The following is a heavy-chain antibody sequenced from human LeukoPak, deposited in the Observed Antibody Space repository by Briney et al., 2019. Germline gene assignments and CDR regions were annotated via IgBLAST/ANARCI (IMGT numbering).Heavy chain of an antibody. D-gene: IGHD4-17*01. Sequence: GGSLRLSCAASGFTFSSYAMSWVRQAPGKGLEWVSAISGSGGSTYYADSVKGRFTISRDNSKNTLYLQMNSLRAEDTAVYYCAKVVETDYGDYGSAFDYWGQGTLVTVSS. J-gene: IGHJ4*02. CDR2: ISGSGGST. V-gene: IGHV3-23*01. CDR1: GFTFSSYA. CDR3: AKVVETDYGDYGSAFDY.